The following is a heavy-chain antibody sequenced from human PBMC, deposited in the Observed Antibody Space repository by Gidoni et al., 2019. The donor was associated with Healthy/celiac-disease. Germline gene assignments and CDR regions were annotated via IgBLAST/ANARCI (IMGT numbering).Heavy chain of an antibody. CDR3: ARGPSRRRHYYYYGMDV. CDR1: GGSLSSYY. Sequence: QVQLQESGPGLVKPSETLSLTCTVSGGSLSSYYWSWIRQPPGKGLEWIGYIYYSGSTNYNPSLKSRVTISVDTSKNQFSLKLSSVTAADTAVYYCARGPSRRRHYYYYGMDVWGQGTTVTVSS. CDR2: IYYSGST. J-gene: IGHJ6*02. V-gene: IGHV4-59*01.